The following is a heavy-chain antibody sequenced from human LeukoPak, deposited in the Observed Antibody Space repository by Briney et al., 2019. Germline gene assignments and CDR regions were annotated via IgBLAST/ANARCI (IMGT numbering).Heavy chain of an antibody. J-gene: IGHJ4*02. CDR1: DYTFTNYG. CDR3: ARVRGTYSSLVDY. Sequence: GASVKVSCKASDYTFTNYGVSWVRQAPGQGLEWMGWISAYNGNTNYAQKLQSRVTMTTDTSTSTAYMELRSLRSDDTAVYYCARVRGTYSSLVDYWGQGTLVTVSS. D-gene: IGHD6-13*01. V-gene: IGHV1-18*01. CDR2: ISAYNGNT.